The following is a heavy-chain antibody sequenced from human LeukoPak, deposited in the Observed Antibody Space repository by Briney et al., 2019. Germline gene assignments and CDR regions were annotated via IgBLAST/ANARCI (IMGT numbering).Heavy chain of an antibody. Sequence: GGSLRLSCAASGFIFSTYGMHWVRQAPGKGLEWVSSISGSGDSTYYADSVKGRFTISRDSSKSTLYLQMNSLRAEDTAVYYCARVDWGSTGYFDLWGRGTLVTVSS. CDR2: ISGSGDST. J-gene: IGHJ2*01. CDR3: ARVDWGSTGYFDL. V-gene: IGHV3-NL1*01. CDR1: GFIFSTYG. D-gene: IGHD7-27*01.